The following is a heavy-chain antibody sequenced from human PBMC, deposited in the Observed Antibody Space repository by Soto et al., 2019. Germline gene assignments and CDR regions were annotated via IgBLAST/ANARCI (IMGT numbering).Heavy chain of an antibody. CDR1: GFGLINYG. D-gene: IGHD4-4*01. CDR3: ARLGVTTSVYYYTMDV. Sequence: ASVEVCCEASGFGLINYGFTWVRRAPGQGLEWMGWISAYNGNTIYAQNLQGRLTMTRDTSTSTAYMELRSLRSDDTAVYYCARLGVTTSVYYYTMDVWGQGTTVTVSS. V-gene: IGHV1-18*04. J-gene: IGHJ6*02. CDR2: ISAYNGNT.